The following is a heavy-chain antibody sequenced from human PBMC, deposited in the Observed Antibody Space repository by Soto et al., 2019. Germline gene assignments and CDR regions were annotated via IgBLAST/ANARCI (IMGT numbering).Heavy chain of an antibody. CDR2: INTGNGNT. CDR1: GYSFTTHS. J-gene: IGHJ6*02. Sequence: ASVQVSCKASGYSFTTHSMIWVRQAPGQRPEWMGWINTGNGNTRYSPKFQGRVNITRDTSASTAYMELSSLKSEDTAVYYCARGEQLYHYYYGMDVWGQGSTVTVSS. CDR3: ARGEQLYHYYYGMDV. V-gene: IGHV1-3*04.